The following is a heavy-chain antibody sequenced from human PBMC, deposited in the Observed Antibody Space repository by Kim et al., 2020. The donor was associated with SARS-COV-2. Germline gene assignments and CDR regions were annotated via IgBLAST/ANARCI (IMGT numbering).Heavy chain of an antibody. CDR2: IYYSGST. J-gene: IGHJ4*02. CDR1: GGSISSYY. D-gene: IGHD3-10*01. Sequence: SETLSLTCTVSGGSISSYYWSWIRQPPGKGLEWIGYIYYSGSTNYNPSLKSRVTISVDTSKNQFSLKLSSVTAADTAVYYCARAGGTRGLKHNLDYWGQGTLVTVSS. CDR3: ARAGGTRGLKHNLDY. V-gene: IGHV4-59*01.